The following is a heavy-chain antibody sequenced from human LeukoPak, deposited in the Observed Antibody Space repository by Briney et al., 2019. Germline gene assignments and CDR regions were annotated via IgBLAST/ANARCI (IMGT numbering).Heavy chain of an antibody. CDR2: IYSGGNT. Sequence: GGSLRLSCAASGFTFSSYSMNWVRQAPGKGLEWVSVIYSGGNTHSADSVKGRFTISRDNSKNTLYLQMNSLRAEDTAVYYCARDPSGHWYFDLWGRGTLVTVSS. D-gene: IGHD7-27*01. V-gene: IGHV3-66*01. J-gene: IGHJ2*01. CDR1: GFTFSSYS. CDR3: ARDPSGHWYFDL.